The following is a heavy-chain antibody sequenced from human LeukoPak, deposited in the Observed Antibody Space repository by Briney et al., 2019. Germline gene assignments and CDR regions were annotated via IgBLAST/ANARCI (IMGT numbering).Heavy chain of an antibody. J-gene: IGHJ4*02. Sequence: SETLSLTCTVSGGSISSTSYYWGWIRQPPGKGLEWIGSIYYSGSTYYNPSLKSRVTISADTSKNQFSLKLSSVTAADTAVYYCASGADYSNYYFDYWGQGILVTVSS. V-gene: IGHV4-39*07. D-gene: IGHD4-11*01. CDR3: ASGADYSNYYFDY. CDR1: GGSISSTSYY. CDR2: IYYSGST.